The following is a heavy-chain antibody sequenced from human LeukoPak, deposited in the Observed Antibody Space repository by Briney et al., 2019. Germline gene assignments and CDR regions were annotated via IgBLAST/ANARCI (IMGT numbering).Heavy chain of an antibody. CDR2: INHSGST. D-gene: IGHD2-15*01. Sequence: SETLSLTCAVYGGSFSGYYWSWIRQSPGKGLEWIGEINHSGSTNYNPSLKSRVTISVDTSKNQFSLKLSSVTAADTAVYYCARGAAYCPDYWGQGTLVTDSS. J-gene: IGHJ4*02. CDR3: ARGAAYCPDY. CDR1: GGSFSGYY. V-gene: IGHV4-34*01.